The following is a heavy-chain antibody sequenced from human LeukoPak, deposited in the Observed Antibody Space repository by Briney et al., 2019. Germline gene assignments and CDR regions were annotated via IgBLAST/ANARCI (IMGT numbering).Heavy chain of an antibody. CDR2: ISYDGSNK. Sequence: PGRSLRLSCAASGFTFNNYGMHWVRRAPGKGLEWVAVISYDGSNKYYADSVKGRFTISRDNSKNTLYLQMNSLRAEDTAVYYCAKDQEYSSSWVYSYYGMDVWGQGTTVTVSS. D-gene: IGHD6-13*01. CDR3: AKDQEYSSSWVYSYYGMDV. CDR1: GFTFNNYG. J-gene: IGHJ6*02. V-gene: IGHV3-30*18.